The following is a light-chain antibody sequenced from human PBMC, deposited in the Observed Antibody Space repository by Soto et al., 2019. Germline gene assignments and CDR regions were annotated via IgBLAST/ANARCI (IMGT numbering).Light chain of an antibody. CDR1: SSDVGDRNY. J-gene: IGLJ3*02. V-gene: IGLV2-14*01. Sequence: QPASVSGSPGQSITISCTGTSSDVGDRNYVSWYQQHSGKPPKLMIYEVNNRPSGVSNRFSGSKSGNTASLTISGLQAEDEADYYCSSYTTIGTWVFGGGTKLTVL. CDR2: EVN. CDR3: SSYTTIGTWV.